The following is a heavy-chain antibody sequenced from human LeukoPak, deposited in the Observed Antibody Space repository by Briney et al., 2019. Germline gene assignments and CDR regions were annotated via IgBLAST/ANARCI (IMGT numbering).Heavy chain of an antibody. CDR3: AKDLMTTVTTLDY. J-gene: IGHJ4*02. Sequence: GGSLRLSCAASGFTFSSYGMHWVRQAPGKGLEWVAVISYDGSNKYYADPVKGRFTISRDNSKNTLYLQMNSLRAEDTAVYYCAKDLMTTVTTLDYWGQGTLVTVSS. D-gene: IGHD4-17*01. CDR1: GFTFSSYG. CDR2: ISYDGSNK. V-gene: IGHV3-30*18.